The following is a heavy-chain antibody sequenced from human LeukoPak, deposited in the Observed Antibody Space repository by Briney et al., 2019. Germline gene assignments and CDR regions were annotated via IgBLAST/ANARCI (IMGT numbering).Heavy chain of an antibody. CDR3: VKDDLLY. D-gene: IGHD3/OR15-3a*01. Sequence: PGGSLRLSCAASGFTFSSYSMMWVRQAPGKGLEWVSYISSSSTTIHYADSVKGRFAISRDNSKNTLFLEMNSLRAEDTAVYYCVKDDLLYRGQGTLVTVSS. V-gene: IGHV3-48*01. CDR2: ISSSSTTI. J-gene: IGHJ4*02. CDR1: GFTFSSYS.